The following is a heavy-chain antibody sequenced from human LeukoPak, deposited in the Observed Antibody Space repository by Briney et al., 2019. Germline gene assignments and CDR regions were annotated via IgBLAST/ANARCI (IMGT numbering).Heavy chain of an antibody. CDR2: ISSSGNST. CDR1: GFTFSDYY. J-gene: IGHJ4*02. D-gene: IGHD6-13*01. Sequence: GGSLRLSCAASGFTFSDYYKSWIRQAPGKGLEWVSYISSSGNSTYYSDSVRGRFTISRDNAKNSLHLQMNSLRAEDTAVYYCARDGGSSWYFDYWGQGTLATVSS. V-gene: IGHV3-11*04. CDR3: ARDGGSSWYFDY.